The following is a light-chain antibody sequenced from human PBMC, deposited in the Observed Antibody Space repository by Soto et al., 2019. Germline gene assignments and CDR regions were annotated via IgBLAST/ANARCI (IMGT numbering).Light chain of an antibody. V-gene: IGKV3-20*01. Sequence: EIELTQSPGTLSLSPGERATLSCRASQSVSSSYLAWYQQKPGQAPRLLIYGASIRATGIPDRFSGSGSGTDFTLTISRLEPEDFAVYYCQQYGSSPGTFGRGTRLEIK. J-gene: IGKJ5*01. CDR2: GAS. CDR1: QSVSSSY. CDR3: QQYGSSPGT.